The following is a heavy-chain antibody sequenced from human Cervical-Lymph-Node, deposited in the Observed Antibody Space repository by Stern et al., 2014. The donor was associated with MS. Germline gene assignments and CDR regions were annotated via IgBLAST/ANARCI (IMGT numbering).Heavy chain of an antibody. J-gene: IGHJ5*02. V-gene: IGHV4-59*01. CDR2: IYYSGST. Sequence: QLQLQESGPGLVKPSETLSLTCTVSGGSISSYYWSWILQPPGKGLEWIGYIYYSGSTNYNPSLNSRGTISLDTSTHPLYLKLSSVTAADTAVYYCARGATQAFDPWGQGTLVTVSS. CDR1: GGSISSYY. CDR3: ARGATQAFDP.